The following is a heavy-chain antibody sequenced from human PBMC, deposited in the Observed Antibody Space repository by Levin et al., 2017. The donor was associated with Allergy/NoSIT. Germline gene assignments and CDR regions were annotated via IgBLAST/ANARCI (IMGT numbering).Heavy chain of an antibody. Sequence: PGESLKISCRASGFTFGDYALSWFRQAPGKGLEWVSFIRSNTHTGTAEYAASVKGRFTFSRDDFKGIAYLQMSSLKTEDTGVYYCTRDIAARHWFDPWGQGTLVTVSS. D-gene: IGHD6-6*01. CDR1: GFTFGDYA. J-gene: IGHJ5*02. V-gene: IGHV3-49*03. CDR3: TRDIAARHWFDP. CDR2: IRSNTHTGTA.